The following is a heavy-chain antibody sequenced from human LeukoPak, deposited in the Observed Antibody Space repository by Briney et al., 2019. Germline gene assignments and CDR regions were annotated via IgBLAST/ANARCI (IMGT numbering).Heavy chain of an antibody. CDR2: ISYDGSNK. V-gene: IGHV3-30-3*01. Sequence: GGSLRLSCAASGFTFSSYAMHWVRQAPGKGLEWVAVISYDGSNKYYADSVKGRFTISRDNSKNTLYLQMNSLRAEDTAVYYGARGDTPPTAAEFDYWGQGTLVTVSS. CDR3: ARGDTPPTAAEFDY. J-gene: IGHJ4*02. D-gene: IGHD2-15*01. CDR1: GFTFSSYA.